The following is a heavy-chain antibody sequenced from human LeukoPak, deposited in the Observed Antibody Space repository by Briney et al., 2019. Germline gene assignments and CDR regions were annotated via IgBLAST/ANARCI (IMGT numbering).Heavy chain of an antibody. Sequence: GGSLRLSCAASGFTFSGYAMSWVRQAPGKGLGWVSVISVSGDTTDYADSVKGRFTISRDNSKNTVYLQMNSLRVEDTAVYYCARDRGDGWHYFDYWGRGTLVTVSS. CDR2: ISVSGDTT. V-gene: IGHV3-23*01. CDR3: ARDRGDGWHYFDY. J-gene: IGHJ4*02. CDR1: GFTFSGYA. D-gene: IGHD5-24*01.